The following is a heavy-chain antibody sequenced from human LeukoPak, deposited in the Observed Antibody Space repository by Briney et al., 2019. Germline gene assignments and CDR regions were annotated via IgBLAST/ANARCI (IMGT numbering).Heavy chain of an antibody. J-gene: IGHJ4*02. V-gene: IGHV3-9*01. D-gene: IGHD5-18*01. Sequence: GGSLRLSCAASGFTFDDYAMHWVRQAPGGGLEWVSGISWNSGSIGYADSVKGRFTISRDNAKNSLYLQMNSLRAEDTALYYSAKDTGYSYAQAFDYWGQGTLVTVSS. CDR2: ISWNSGSI. CDR1: GFTFDDYA. CDR3: AKDTGYSYAQAFDY.